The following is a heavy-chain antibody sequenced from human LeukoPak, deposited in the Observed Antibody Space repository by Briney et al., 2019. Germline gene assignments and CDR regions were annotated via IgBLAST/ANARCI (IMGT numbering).Heavy chain of an antibody. CDR1: GFTFYSYA. J-gene: IGHJ4*02. D-gene: IGHD6-19*01. CDR2: ISGSGGST. Sequence: PGGSLRLSCAASGFTFYSYAMTWVPQAPGKGLEWVSAISGSGGSTYYADSVKGRFTISRDNSKNTLYLQMSSLRAEDTALYYCAKYNSDWYDDYWGQGTLVTVSS. CDR3: AKYNSDWYDDY. V-gene: IGHV3-23*01.